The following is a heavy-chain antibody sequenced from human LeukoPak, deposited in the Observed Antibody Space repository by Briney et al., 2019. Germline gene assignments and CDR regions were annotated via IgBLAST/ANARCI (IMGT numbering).Heavy chain of an antibody. CDR1: GGSISSSSYY. J-gene: IGHJ4*02. V-gene: IGHV4-39*01. Sequence: SSETPSLTCTVSGGSISSSSYYWGWIRQPPGKGLEWIGSIYYSGSTYYNPSLKSRVTISVDTSKNQFSLKLSSVTAADTAVYYCARFLNYDSSGYYVDYWGQGTLVTVSS. D-gene: IGHD3-22*01. CDR2: IYYSGST. CDR3: ARFLNYDSSGYYVDY.